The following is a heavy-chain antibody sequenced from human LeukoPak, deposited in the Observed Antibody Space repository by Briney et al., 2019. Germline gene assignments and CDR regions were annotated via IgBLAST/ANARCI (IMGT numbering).Heavy chain of an antibody. J-gene: IGHJ3*02. Sequence: PGGSLRLSCAASGFTFTSSAMTWVRQAPGKGLEWVSAISGSGGSTYYADSVKGRFTISRDNSKNTLYLQVNSLRAEDTAVYYCAKDQLLRFLEWFPSPDAFDIWGQGTMVTVSS. V-gene: IGHV3-23*01. CDR3: AKDQLLRFLEWFPSPDAFDI. CDR2: ISGSGGST. CDR1: GFTFTSSA. D-gene: IGHD3-3*01.